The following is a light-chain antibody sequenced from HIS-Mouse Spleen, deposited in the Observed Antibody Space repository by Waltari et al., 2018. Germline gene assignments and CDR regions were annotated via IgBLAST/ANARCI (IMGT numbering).Light chain of an antibody. J-gene: IGLJ3*02. Sequence: QSALTQPRSVSGSPGQSVTISRTGTSRAVGGYNYVSWYQQHPGKAPKLMIYDVSKRPSGVPDRFSGSKSGNTASLTISGLQAEDEADYYCCSYAGSYTWVFGGGTKLTVL. CDR2: DVS. CDR1: SRAVGGYNY. V-gene: IGLV2-11*01. CDR3: CSYAGSYTWV.